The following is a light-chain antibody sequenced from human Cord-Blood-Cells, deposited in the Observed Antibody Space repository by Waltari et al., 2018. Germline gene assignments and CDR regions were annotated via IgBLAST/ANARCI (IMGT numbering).Light chain of an antibody. Sequence: QSALTQPASVSGSPGQSITISCTGTSSDVGSYNLVSWYQQHPGKAPKLMIYECSKRPSEVANRFSGAKSGNTASLTISGLQAEDEADYYCCSYAGSSTLVFGGGTKLTVL. V-gene: IGLV2-23*01. CDR2: ECS. J-gene: IGLJ3*02. CDR3: CSYAGSSTLV. CDR1: SSDVGSYNL.